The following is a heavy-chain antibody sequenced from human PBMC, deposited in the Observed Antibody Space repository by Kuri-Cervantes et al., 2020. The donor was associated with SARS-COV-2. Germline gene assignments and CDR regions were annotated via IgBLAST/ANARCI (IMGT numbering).Heavy chain of an antibody. Sequence: ASVKVSCKASGYTFTNYGLAWVRQAPGQGLEWMGGFDPEDGETIYAQKFQGRVTMTEDTSTDTAYMELSSLRSEDTAVYYCATVWVGYMDVWGKGTTVTVSS. CDR1: GYTFTNYG. D-gene: IGHD1-26*01. V-gene: IGHV1-24*01. CDR2: FDPEDGET. CDR3: ATVWVGYMDV. J-gene: IGHJ6*03.